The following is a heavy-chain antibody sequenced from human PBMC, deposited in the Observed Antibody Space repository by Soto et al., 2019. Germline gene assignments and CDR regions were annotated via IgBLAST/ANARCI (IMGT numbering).Heavy chain of an antibody. CDR2: IWYDGSNK. J-gene: IGHJ6*02. CDR1: GFTFSSYG. V-gene: IGHV3-33*01. Sequence: QVQLVESGGGVVQPGRSLRLSCAASGFTFSSYGMHWVRQAPGKGLEWVAVIWYDGSNKYYADSVKGRFTISRDNSKNTLYLQMNRLRAEDTAVYYCAVLPNYDFWSGYSMDVWGQGTTVTVSS. D-gene: IGHD3-3*01. CDR3: AVLPNYDFWSGYSMDV.